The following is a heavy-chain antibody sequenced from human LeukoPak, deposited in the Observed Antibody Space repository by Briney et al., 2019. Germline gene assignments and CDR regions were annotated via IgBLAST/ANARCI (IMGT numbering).Heavy chain of an antibody. CDR3: ARLPGNYALDY. D-gene: IGHD4-11*01. V-gene: IGHV5-51*01. J-gene: IGHJ4*02. Sequence: GESLKISCQVSGYMFTNYWIAWVRQMPGRGLEGMGIINPGASGTKYSPPFQGQVIISVDKSISTAHLQWSSLKASDTAMYYCARLPGNYALDYWGQGTLVTVSS. CDR2: INPGASGT. CDR1: GYMFTNYW.